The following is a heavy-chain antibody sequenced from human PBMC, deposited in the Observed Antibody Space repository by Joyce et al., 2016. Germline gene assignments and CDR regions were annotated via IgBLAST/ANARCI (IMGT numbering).Heavy chain of an antibody. V-gene: IGHV3-30*18. J-gene: IGHJ6*02. D-gene: IGHD4-17*01. CDR3: VKDNGDAGYYFHGLDV. CDR2: IAYDGDNK. Sequence: QVHLVESGGGVVQPGRSLRLSCVASGFTFSKYGMHWVRQAPGKGLEWVAVIAYDGDNKYYLASVKGRFTISRDNSKSTLYLQLNSLTTEDTGVYFCVKDNGDAGYYFHGLDVWAEGPRSPSP. CDR1: GFTFSKYG.